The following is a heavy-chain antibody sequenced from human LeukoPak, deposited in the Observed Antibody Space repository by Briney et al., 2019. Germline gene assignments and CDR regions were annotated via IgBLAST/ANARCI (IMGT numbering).Heavy chain of an antibody. D-gene: IGHD1-26*01. CDR2: ISPNSGGT. V-gene: IGHV1-2*02. CDR1: GYTFTGYY. J-gene: IGHJ4*02. CDR3: ARTYGIVGTHFDY. Sequence: ASVKVSCKASGYTFTGYYMHWVRQAPGQGLEWMGWISPNSGGTNYAQKFQGRVTMTRDTSISTAYMELSRLRSDDTAVYYCARTYGIVGTHFDYWGQGTLVTVPS.